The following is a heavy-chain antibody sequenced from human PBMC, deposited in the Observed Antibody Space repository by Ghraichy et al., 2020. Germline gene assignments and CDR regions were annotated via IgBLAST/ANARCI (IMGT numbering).Heavy chain of an antibody. CDR1: GFTFSSYS. V-gene: IGHV3-21*01. Sequence: GALRLSCAASGFTFSSYSMNWVRQAPGKGLEWVSSISSSSSYIYYADSVEGRFTISRDNAKNSLYLQMNSLRAEDTAVYYCARTYSSSWYKGDLGYWGQGTLVTVSS. CDR3: ARTYSSSWYKGDLGY. CDR2: ISSSSSYI. J-gene: IGHJ4*02. D-gene: IGHD6-13*01.